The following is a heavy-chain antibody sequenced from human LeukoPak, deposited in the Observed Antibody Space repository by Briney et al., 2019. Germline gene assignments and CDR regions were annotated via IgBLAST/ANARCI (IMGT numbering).Heavy chain of an antibody. CDR2: INPGGDNT. V-gene: IGHV1-46*01. J-gene: IGHJ3*02. CDR1: GYTFTSHD. D-gene: IGHD5-24*01. Sequence: ASVKVSCKASGYTFTSHDMYWVRQAPGQGLEWMGLINPGGDNTDYAQNFQGRVTMTRDTSTSTVYMGLSSLRSEDTAVYYCARIRDGYNDAYDIWGQGTMVTVSS. CDR3: ARIRDGYNDAYDI.